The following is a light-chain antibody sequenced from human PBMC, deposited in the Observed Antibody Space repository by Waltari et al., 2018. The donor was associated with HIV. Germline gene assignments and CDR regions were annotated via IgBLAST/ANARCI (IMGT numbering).Light chain of an antibody. CDR1: ISNIGSTY. CDR3: AAWDDSLSGYVV. V-gene: IGLV1-47*01. J-gene: IGLJ2*01. CDR2: GNK. Sequence: VPIPCSGSISNIGSTYVSWYQQLPGTAPKLLIQGNKQRPSGVPDRFSGSKSGTSASLAISGLRSEDEADYYCAAWDDSLSGYVVFGGGTKLTVL.